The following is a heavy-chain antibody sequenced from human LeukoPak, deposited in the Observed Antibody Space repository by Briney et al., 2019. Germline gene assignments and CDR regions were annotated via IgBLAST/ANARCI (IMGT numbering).Heavy chain of an antibody. D-gene: IGHD1-26*01. CDR1: GFTFNNNW. Sequence: GGSLRLSCVASGFTFNNNWMHWVRQAPGKGLVWVSRINNDGSTTSYADSVKGRFTISRDNSKNTLYLRMNSLRAEDTAVYYCAKVTSWEGDYFDYWGQGTLVTVSS. CDR2: INNDGSTT. J-gene: IGHJ4*02. CDR3: AKVTSWEGDYFDY. V-gene: IGHV3-74*01.